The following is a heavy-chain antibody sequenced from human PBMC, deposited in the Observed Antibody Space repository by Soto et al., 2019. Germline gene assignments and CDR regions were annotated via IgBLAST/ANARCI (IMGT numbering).Heavy chain of an antibody. V-gene: IGHV3-23*01. D-gene: IGHD4-17*01. CDR1: GFTFNSYG. J-gene: IGHJ4*02. CDR3: AKTGFGDYDY. Sequence: EVQLLESGGGLVQPGGSLRLSCAASGFTFNSYGMSWVRQAPGKGLEWVAVVSPSGENTNYADSVKGRFTISRDNSNNTLNLQMNSLRAEDTAIYFCAKTGFGDYDYWGPGALVTVSS. CDR2: VSPSGENT.